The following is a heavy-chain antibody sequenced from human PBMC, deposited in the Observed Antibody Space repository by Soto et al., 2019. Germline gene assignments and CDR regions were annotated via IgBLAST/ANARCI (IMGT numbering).Heavy chain of an antibody. J-gene: IGHJ4*02. CDR1: GFTFSHYA. Sequence: QVQLVESGGGVVQPGRSLRLSCAASGFTFSHYAMHWVRQAPVKGLEWVALMSYDGSNEYYADSVKGRFTISRDNSKNTMYQQMNSLRAEDTAVYYCAKDGSHNFDYWGQGTLVTVSS. CDR3: AKDGSHNFDY. V-gene: IGHV3-30*18. CDR2: MSYDGSNE. D-gene: IGHD1-26*01.